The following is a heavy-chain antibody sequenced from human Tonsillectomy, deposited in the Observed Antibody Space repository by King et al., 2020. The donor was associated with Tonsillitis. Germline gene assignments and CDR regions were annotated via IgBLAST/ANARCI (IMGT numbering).Heavy chain of an antibody. CDR2: INPNIGGT. V-gene: IGHV1-2*02. CDR3: ANLEY. J-gene: IGHJ4*02. D-gene: IGHD1-1*01. Sequence: QLVQSGAEVKKPGASVKVSCKASGYTFTGYYIHWVRQAPGQGLEWMGWINPNIGGTTYAHKLQGRVTMTRDTSISTAYMELSSLRSDDTALYYCANLEYWGQGTLVTVSS. CDR1: GYTFTGYY.